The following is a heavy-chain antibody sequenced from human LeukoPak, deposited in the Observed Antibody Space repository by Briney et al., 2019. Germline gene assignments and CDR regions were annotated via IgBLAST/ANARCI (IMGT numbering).Heavy chain of an antibody. CDR1: GFTFSSYG. J-gene: IGHJ1*01. V-gene: IGHV3-30*02. CDR2: IRYDGSNK. D-gene: IGHD6-19*01. Sequence: GGSLRLSCAASGFTFSSYGMHWVRQAPGKGLEWVAFIRYDGSNKYYADSVKGRFTISRDNSKNTLYLQMNSLRAEDTAVYYCAKDPSSGWHNAEYFQHWGQGTLVTVSS. CDR3: AKDPSSGWHNAEYFQH.